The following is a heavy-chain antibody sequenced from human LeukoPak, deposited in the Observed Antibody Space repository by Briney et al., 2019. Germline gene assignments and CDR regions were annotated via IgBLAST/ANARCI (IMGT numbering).Heavy chain of an antibody. D-gene: IGHD1-1*01. CDR2: ISWNSGSI. CDR3: AKGRVRDNWNEDDWFDP. V-gene: IGHV3-9*01. Sequence: GGSLRLSCAASGFTFDDYAMHWVRQAPGKGLEWVSGISWNSGSIGYADSVKGRFTISRDNAKNSLYLQMNSLRAEDTALYYCAKGRVRDNWNEDDWFDPWGQGTLVTVSS. CDR1: GFTFDDYA. J-gene: IGHJ5*02.